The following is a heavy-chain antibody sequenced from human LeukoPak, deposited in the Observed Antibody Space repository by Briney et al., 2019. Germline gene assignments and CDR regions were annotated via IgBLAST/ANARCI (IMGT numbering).Heavy chain of an antibody. CDR2: IYNSGST. V-gene: IGHV4-59*01. J-gene: IGHJ4*02. Sequence: SETLSLTCSVSGDSISIYYWSWIRQPPGKGLEWIGYIYNSGSTNYNPSLKSRVTISVDTSKNQFSLKLTSVTAADTAVYYCARDRPGGSSLDYWGQGTLVTVSS. CDR3: ARDRPGGSSLDY. CDR1: GDSISIYY. D-gene: IGHD6-13*01.